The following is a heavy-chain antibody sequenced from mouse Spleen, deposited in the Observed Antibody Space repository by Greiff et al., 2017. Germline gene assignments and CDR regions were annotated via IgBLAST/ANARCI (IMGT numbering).Heavy chain of an antibody. CDR2: MLPGSGST. V-gene: IGHV1-9*01. D-gene: IGHD1-1*01. CDR3: ARSRASPTVDYAMDY. CDR1: GYTFTGYW. J-gene: IGHJ4*01. Sequence: VKLVESGAELMKPGASVKLSCKATGYTFTGYWIEWVKQRPGHGLEWIGEMLPGSGSTNYNEKFKGKATFTADTSSNTAYMQLSSLTTEDSAIYYCARSRASPTVDYAMDYWGQGTSVTVSS.